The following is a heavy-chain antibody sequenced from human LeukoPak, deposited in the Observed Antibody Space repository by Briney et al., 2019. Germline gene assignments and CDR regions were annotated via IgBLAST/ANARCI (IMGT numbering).Heavy chain of an antibody. CDR3: AREGRGSSSGTLDAFDI. J-gene: IGHJ3*02. CDR2: ISSSSSYI. CDR1: GFTFSSYG. Sequence: GGTLRLSCAASGFTFSSYGMSWVRQAPGKGLEWVSSISSSSSYIYYADSVKGRFTISRDNAKNSLYLQMNSLRAEDTAMYYCAREGRGSSSGTLDAFDIWGQGTMVTVSS. D-gene: IGHD6-6*01. V-gene: IGHV3-21*01.